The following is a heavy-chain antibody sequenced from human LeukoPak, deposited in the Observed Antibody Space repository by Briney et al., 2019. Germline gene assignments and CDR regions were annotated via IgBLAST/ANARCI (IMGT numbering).Heavy chain of an antibody. J-gene: IGHJ3*02. V-gene: IGHV4-4*07. D-gene: IGHD6-13*01. CDR1: GGSISSYY. CDR3: ARGRWYHDAFDI. Sequence: SETLSLTCTVSGGSISSYYWSRIRQPAGKGLEWIGRIYTSGSTNYNPSLKSRVTMSVDTSKNQFSLKLSSVTAADTAVYYCARGRWYHDAFDIWGQGTMVTVSS. CDR2: IYTSGST.